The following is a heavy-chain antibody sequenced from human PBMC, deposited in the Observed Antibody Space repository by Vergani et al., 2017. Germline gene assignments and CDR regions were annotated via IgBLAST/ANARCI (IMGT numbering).Heavy chain of an antibody. CDR3: ATLPDWVSAFDI. J-gene: IGHJ3*02. CDR1: GGSISSSSYY. Sequence: QLQLQESGPGLVKPSETLSLTCTVSGGSISSSSYYWGWIRQPPGKGLEWIGSIYYSGSTYYNSSLKSRGTISVDTSKNQFSLKLSAVTAADTAVYYCATLPDWVSAFDIWGQGTMVTVSS. D-gene: IGHD2-2*01. CDR2: IYYSGST. V-gene: IGHV4-39*07.